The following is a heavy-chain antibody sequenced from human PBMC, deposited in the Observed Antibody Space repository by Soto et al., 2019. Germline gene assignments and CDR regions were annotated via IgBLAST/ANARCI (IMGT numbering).Heavy chain of an antibody. J-gene: IGHJ6*02. CDR2: FTPIPGTA. CDR1: GGTFGSYA. CDR3: ARSQGSSTSLEIYYYYYYGMDV. Sequence: QVQLVQSGAEVKKPGSSVKVSCKASGGTFGSYAISWVRQAPGQGLEWMGGFTPIPGTANYAQKFRGRVTIAADESTSTAYMELSSLRSEATAVYYCARSQGSSTSLEIYYYYYYGMDVWGQGTTVTVSS. V-gene: IGHV1-69*01. D-gene: IGHD2-2*01.